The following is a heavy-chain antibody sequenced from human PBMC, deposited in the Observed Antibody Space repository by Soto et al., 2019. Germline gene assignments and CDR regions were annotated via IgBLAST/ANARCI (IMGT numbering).Heavy chain of an antibody. Sequence: EVQLVESGGGLVQPGGSLRLSCAASGFTFSSYSMNWVRQAPGKGLEWVSYISSSSSTIYYADSVKGRFTISRDNAKNSLYLQMNSLRAEDTAVYYCARDGYYDFWSGYYPYYMDVWGEGTTVTVSS. D-gene: IGHD3-3*01. CDR3: ARDGYYDFWSGYYPYYMDV. CDR2: ISSSSSTI. V-gene: IGHV3-48*01. CDR1: GFTFSSYS. J-gene: IGHJ6*03.